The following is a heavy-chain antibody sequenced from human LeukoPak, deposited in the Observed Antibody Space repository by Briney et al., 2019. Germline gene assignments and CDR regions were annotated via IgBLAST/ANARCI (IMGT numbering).Heavy chain of an antibody. CDR3: ARVAGTKYDFWSGYYIDY. V-gene: IGHV4-34*01. CDR2: INHSGST. CDR1: GFTVSSNY. Sequence: GSLRLSCAASGFTVSSNYMSWIRQPPGKGLEWIGEINHSGSTNYNPSLKSRVTISVDTSKNQFSLKLSSVTAADTAVYYCARVAGTKYDFWSGYYIDYWGQGTLVTVSS. D-gene: IGHD3-3*01. J-gene: IGHJ4*02.